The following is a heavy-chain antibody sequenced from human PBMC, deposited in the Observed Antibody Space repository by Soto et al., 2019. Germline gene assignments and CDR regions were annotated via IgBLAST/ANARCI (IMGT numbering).Heavy chain of an antibody. J-gene: IGHJ4*02. CDR2: IYYTGST. V-gene: IGHV4-39*01. CDR3: ARHPGYAVPTVYATHYFNY. Sequence: QLQLQESGPGLVKPSETLSLTCTVSGDSISSDNYYCGWIRQPPGKCLEWIGSIYYTGSTYCNPLLKSRLPMSEDTSKSQFPLKLSSVTAAATAVYYCARHPGYAVPTVYATHYFNYWGKGILVTVST. D-gene: IGHD2-8*01. CDR1: GDSISSDNYY.